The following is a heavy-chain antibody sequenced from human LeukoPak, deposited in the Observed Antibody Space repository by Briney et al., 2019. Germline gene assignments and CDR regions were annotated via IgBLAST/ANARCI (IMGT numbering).Heavy chain of an antibody. V-gene: IGHV3-21*06. J-gene: IGHJ6*03. CDR1: RFTFSTYN. D-gene: IGHD3-10*01. CDR2: MSRSSSYI. CDR3: ARVRKDIQSMVRGQNYYYYYMDV. Sequence: GGSLRLSCAASRFTFSTYNMNWVRQAPGKGLEWVSSMSRSSSYIYYADSVKGRFTISRDNAKNSLYLQMDSLRAEDTAVYYCARVRKDIQSMVRGQNYYYYYMDVWGKGTTVTISS.